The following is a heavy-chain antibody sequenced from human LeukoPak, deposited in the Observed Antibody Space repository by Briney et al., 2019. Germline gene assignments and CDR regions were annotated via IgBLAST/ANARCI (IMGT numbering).Heavy chain of an antibody. V-gene: IGHV4-39*07. CDR1: GGSISSSSYY. J-gene: IGHJ4*02. Sequence: SETLSLTYTVSGGSISSSSYYWGWIRQPPGKGLEWIGSIYYSGNTYYNPSLKSRVTISVDTSKNQFSLKLSSVTAADTAVYYCARRYYDTSAYSNPFDFWGQGTLVTVSS. CDR2: IYYSGNT. D-gene: IGHD3-22*01. CDR3: ARRYYDTSAYSNPFDF.